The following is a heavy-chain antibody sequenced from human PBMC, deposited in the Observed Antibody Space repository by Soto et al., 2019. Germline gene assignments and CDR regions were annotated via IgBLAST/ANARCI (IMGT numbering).Heavy chain of an antibody. CDR2: IIPIFGTA. J-gene: IGHJ4*02. D-gene: IGHD5-12*01. CDR3: ARGRTEMAKAFDY. Sequence: GASVKLSCKASGDTFRSYAISWVRQAPGQGLEWMGGIIPIFGTANYAQKFQGRVTITADESTSTAYMELSSLRSEDTAVYYCARGRTEMAKAFDYWGQGTLVTVSS. CDR1: GDTFRSYA. V-gene: IGHV1-69*13.